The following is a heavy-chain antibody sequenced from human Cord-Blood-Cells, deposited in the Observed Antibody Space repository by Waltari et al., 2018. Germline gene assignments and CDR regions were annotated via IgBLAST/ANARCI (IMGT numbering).Heavy chain of an antibody. CDR1: GGSISSSSYY. Sequence: QLQLQESGPGLVKPSETLSLTRTVSGGSISSSSYYWDWLRQPPGKGLEGIWSIYYVGITYYNPSLKSRVTIAVDTSKNQFSLKLSSVTAADTAVYYCARTKGFGSDAFDIWGQGTMVTVSS. D-gene: IGHD3-10*01. CDR2: IYYVGIT. CDR3: ARTKGFGSDAFDI. V-gene: IGHV4-39*07. J-gene: IGHJ3*02.